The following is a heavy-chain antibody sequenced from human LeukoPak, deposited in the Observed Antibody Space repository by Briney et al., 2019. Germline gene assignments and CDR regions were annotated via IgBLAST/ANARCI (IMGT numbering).Heavy chain of an antibody. CDR1: GYSFINYW. J-gene: IGHJ4*02. CDR3: ARHGITMVRGPPDY. Sequence: GESLKISCKGSGYSFINYWIGWVRQMPGKGLEWMGIIYPGDSHISYNPSFQGQVTISVDTSISTAYLQWSSLKASDTAMYYCARHGITMVRGPPDYWGQGTLVTVSS. V-gene: IGHV5-51*01. CDR2: IYPGDSHI. D-gene: IGHD3-10*01.